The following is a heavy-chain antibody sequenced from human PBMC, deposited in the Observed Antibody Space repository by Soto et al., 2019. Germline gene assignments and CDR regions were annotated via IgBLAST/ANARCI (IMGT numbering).Heavy chain of an antibody. V-gene: IGHV4-34*01. CDR3: AAYYDFWSGYYTKNYYYYYYYMDV. D-gene: IGHD3-3*01. J-gene: IGHJ6*03. Sequence: PSETLSLTCAVYGGSFSGYYWSWIRQPPGKGLEWIGEINHSGSTNYNPSLKSRVTISVDTSKNQFSLKLSSVTAADTAVYYCAAYYDFWSGYYTKNYYYYYYYMDVCGQGTTVTVSS. CDR2: INHSGST. CDR1: GGSFSGYY.